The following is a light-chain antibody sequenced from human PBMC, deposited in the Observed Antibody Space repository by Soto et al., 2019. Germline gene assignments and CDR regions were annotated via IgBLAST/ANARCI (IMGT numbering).Light chain of an antibody. CDR2: HAS. V-gene: IGKV1-5*01. J-gene: IGKJ1*01. CDR3: QQYNSYS. CDR1: QSISNR. Sequence: DILLTQAPSTLAASLGESATLTCRACQSISNRFAWYQQKPGTAPKVLIYHASNLQSGVTSRFSGSGSGTEFTLTISSLQPDDFATYYCQQYNSYSFGQGTKVDIK.